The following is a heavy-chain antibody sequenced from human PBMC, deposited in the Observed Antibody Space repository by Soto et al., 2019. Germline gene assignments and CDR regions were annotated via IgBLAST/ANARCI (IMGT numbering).Heavy chain of an antibody. CDR3: ARAERGYSYGFSYYCGMDV. CDR1: GGSISSYY. D-gene: IGHD5-18*01. CDR2: IYYSGST. Sequence: PSETLSLTCTVSGGSISSYYWSWIRQPPGKGLEWIGYIYYSGSTNYNPSLKSRVTISVDTSKNQFSLKLSSVTAADTAVYYCARAERGYSYGFSYYCGMDVWGQGTTVTVSS. V-gene: IGHV4-59*01. J-gene: IGHJ6*02.